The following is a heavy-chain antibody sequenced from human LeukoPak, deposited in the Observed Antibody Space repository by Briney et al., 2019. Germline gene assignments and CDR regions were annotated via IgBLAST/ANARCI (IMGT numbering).Heavy chain of an antibody. Sequence: SETLSLTFAVYGRSFSGDYWSSIRQPPGRGVEWIGEINLRGSPNTNPSLKSRVTISVDTSKTQFSLKLSSVTAANTAVYYCASHNPGFGDIVATTAYYFDYWGQGTLVTVSS. CDR1: GRSFSGDY. CDR2: INLRGSP. CDR3: ASHNPGFGDIVATTAYYFDY. V-gene: IGHV4-34*01. J-gene: IGHJ4*02. D-gene: IGHD5-12*01.